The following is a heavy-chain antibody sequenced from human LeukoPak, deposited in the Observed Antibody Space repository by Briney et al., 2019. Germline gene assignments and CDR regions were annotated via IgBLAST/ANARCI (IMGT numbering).Heavy chain of an antibody. D-gene: IGHD5-12*01. Sequence: SETLSLTCAVSGGSISSGGYSWSWIRQPPGKGLEWIGYIYHSGSTYYNPSLKSRVTISVDRSKNQFSLKLSSVTAADTAVYYCARGPNSDYDWFDYWGQGTLVTVSS. V-gene: IGHV4-30-2*01. CDR2: IYHSGST. CDR1: GGSISSGGYS. CDR3: ARGPNSDYDWFDY. J-gene: IGHJ4*02.